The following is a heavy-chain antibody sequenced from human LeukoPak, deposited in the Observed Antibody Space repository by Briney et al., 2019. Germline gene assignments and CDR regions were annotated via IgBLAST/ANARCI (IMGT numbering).Heavy chain of an antibody. CDR1: GFTFSSYA. J-gene: IGHJ3*02. D-gene: IGHD6-19*01. Sequence: GGSLRLSCAASGFTFSSYAMYWVRQAPGKGLEYVSAISSNGGSTYYANSVKGRFTISRDNSKNALDLQMGSLRAEDMAVYYCATISGYSSGWYPLGAFDIWGQGTMVTVSS. CDR3: ATISGYSSGWYPLGAFDI. V-gene: IGHV3-64*01. CDR2: ISSNGGST.